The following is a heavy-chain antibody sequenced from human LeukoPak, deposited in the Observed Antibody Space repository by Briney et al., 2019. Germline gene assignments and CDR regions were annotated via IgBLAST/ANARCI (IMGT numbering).Heavy chain of an antibody. D-gene: IGHD2-15*01. J-gene: IGHJ4*02. CDR2: ISRSGGST. CDR3: AKAPVTTCSGAYCYPFDY. Sequence: GGSLRLSCAASGFTFSSYAMSWVRQAPGKGLEWVSAISRSGGSTAYADSVKGRFTISRDNSKNTLYLQMNSLRVEDTAVYYCAKAPVTTCSGAYCYPFDYWGQGTLVTVSS. CDR1: GFTFSSYA. V-gene: IGHV3-23*01.